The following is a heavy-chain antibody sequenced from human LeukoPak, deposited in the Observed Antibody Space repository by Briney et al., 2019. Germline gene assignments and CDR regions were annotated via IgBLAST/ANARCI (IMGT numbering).Heavy chain of an antibody. Sequence: ASVKVSCKASGGTFSSYAISWVRQAPGQGLEWMGGIIPIFDTADYVQKFQGRVTITADESTSTAYMELSSLRSEDTAVFYCARISLGAIWGYYYGMDVWGQGTTVTVSS. D-gene: IGHD1-26*01. CDR2: IIPIFDTA. CDR1: GGTFSSYA. CDR3: ARISLGAIWGYYYGMDV. J-gene: IGHJ6*02. V-gene: IGHV1-69*13.